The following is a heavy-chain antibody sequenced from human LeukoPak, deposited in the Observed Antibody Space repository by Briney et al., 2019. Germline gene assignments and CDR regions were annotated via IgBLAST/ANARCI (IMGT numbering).Heavy chain of an antibody. Sequence: GGSLRLSCAASGFTVGSNYMSWVRQAPGKGLEWVSVIYSGGSTYYADSVKGRFTISRDNSKNTLYLQMNSLRAEDTAVYYCNGYSYGYAILDYWGQGTLVTVSS. J-gene: IGHJ4*02. CDR2: IYSGGST. CDR1: GFTVGSNY. V-gene: IGHV3-53*01. D-gene: IGHD5-18*01. CDR3: NGYSYGYAILDY.